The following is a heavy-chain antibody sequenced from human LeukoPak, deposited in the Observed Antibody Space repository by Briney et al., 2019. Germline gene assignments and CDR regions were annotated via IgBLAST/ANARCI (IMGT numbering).Heavy chain of an antibody. D-gene: IGHD5-18*01. Sequence: SETLSLTCTVSGGSISSYYWSWIRQPPGKGLEWVGYIYYSGSTNYNPSLKSRVTISVDTSKNQFSLKLSSVTAADTAVYYCARTLRGYSYGAYFDYWGQGTLVTVSS. CDR3: ARTLRGYSYGAYFDY. CDR1: GGSISSYY. V-gene: IGHV4-59*08. CDR2: IYYSGST. J-gene: IGHJ4*02.